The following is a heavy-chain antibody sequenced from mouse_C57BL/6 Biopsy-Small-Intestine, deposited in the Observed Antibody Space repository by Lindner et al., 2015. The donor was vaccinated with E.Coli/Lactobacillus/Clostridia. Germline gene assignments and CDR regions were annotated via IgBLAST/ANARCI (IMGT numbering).Heavy chain of an antibody. D-gene: IGHD2-13*01. CDR2: IYPGGVYT. CDR3: ARSEGYGDYWYFDV. J-gene: IGHJ1*03. Sequence: VQLQESGAELVRPGTSVKMSCKASGYTFTNYWIGWAKQRPGHGLEWIGDIYPGGVYTNYNEKFKGKATLTADKSSSTAYMQFSSLTSEDSAIYYCARSEGYGDYWYFDVWGTGTTVTVSS. V-gene: IGHV1-63*01. CDR1: GYTFTNYW.